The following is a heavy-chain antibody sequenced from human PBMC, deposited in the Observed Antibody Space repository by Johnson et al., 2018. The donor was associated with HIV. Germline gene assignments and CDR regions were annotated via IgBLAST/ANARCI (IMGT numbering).Heavy chain of an antibody. V-gene: IGHV3-11*04. J-gene: IGHJ3*02. CDR2: IRTSGSTI. CDR1: GFTFSDYY. D-gene: IGHD6-6*01. CDR3: ATSQLALPPGVFDI. Sequence: QVQLVESGGGVVRPGGSLRLSCAASGFTFSDYYMSWIRQAPGQGPEWISYIRTSGSTIYYPDSVKGRFTISRDSAKNTLYLQMNSLRAEDTAVYYCATSQLALPPGVFDIWGQGTMVTVSS.